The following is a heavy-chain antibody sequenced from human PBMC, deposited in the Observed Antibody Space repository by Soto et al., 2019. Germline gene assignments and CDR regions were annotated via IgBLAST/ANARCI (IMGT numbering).Heavy chain of an antibody. Sequence: NPSETLSLTCAVSGYSISSGYYWGWIRQPPGKGLEWIGSIYHSVSTYYNLSLKSRVTISVDTSKNQFSLKLSSVTAADTAVYYCARAAITMIRDNWFDPWGQGTLVTVSS. CDR3: ARAAITMIRDNWFDP. CDR2: IYHSVST. V-gene: IGHV4-38-2*01. D-gene: IGHD3-10*01. CDR1: GYSISSGYY. J-gene: IGHJ5*02.